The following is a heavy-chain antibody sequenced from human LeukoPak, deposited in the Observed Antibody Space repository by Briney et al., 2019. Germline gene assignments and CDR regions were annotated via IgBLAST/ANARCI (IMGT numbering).Heavy chain of an antibody. CDR2: IYGGGDT. J-gene: IGHJ4*02. Sequence: GGSLRLSCAVSGFTVSNDYMSWVRQAPGKGLEWVSVIYGGGDTYYADSVRGRFTISSDNFENTLFIQMDSLRAEDTAVYYCTRLLPSTHHFFDSWGQGTLVTVSS. CDR3: TRLLPSTHHFFDS. CDR1: GFTVSNDY. V-gene: IGHV3-53*01.